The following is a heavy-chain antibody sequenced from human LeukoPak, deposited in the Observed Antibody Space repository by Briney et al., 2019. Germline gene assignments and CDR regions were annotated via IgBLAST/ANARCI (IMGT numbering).Heavy chain of an antibody. D-gene: IGHD1-14*01. CDR1: GFTFSSYG. CDR3: ARGSVNPGLFDS. Sequence: PGRSLRLSCAASGFTFSSYGMHWVRQAPGKGLEWVAVIWYDGSNKYYADSVKGRFTISRDNSKNTLYLQMNSLRAEDTAVYYCARGSVNPGLFDSWGQGTLVTVSS. J-gene: IGHJ4*02. CDR2: IWYDGSNK. V-gene: IGHV3-33*01.